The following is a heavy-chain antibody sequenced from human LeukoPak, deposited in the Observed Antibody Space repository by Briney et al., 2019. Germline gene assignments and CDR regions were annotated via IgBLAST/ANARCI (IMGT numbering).Heavy chain of an antibody. CDR1: GGSFSGYY. J-gene: IGHJ4*02. D-gene: IGHD5-18*01. V-gene: IGHV4-34*01. CDR2: INHSGST. Sequence: SETLSLTCAVYGGSFSGYYWSWIRQPPGKGLEWIGEINHSGSTNYNPSLKSRVTISVDTSKNQFSLRLSSVTAADTAVYYCARHSYGTFDYWGQGTLVTVSS. CDR3: ARHSYGTFDY.